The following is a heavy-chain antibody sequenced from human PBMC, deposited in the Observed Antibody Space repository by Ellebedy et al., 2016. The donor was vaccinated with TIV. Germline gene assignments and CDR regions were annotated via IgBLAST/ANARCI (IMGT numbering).Heavy chain of an antibody. D-gene: IGHD4-23*01. Sequence: GESLKISCAASGFSVSANYMNWVRQAPGQGLEWVSVLYSGSAGGDTYYADSVKGRFTISRENSKNTLYLQMNSLRAEDTAVYYCVRDAAGNGGKLNYWGQGALVTVSS. CDR3: VRDAAGNGGKLNY. CDR1: GFSVSANY. J-gene: IGHJ4*02. V-gene: IGHV3-53*01. CDR2: LYSGSAGGDT.